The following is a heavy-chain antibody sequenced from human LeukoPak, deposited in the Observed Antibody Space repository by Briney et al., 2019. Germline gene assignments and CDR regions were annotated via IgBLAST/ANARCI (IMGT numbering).Heavy chain of an antibody. CDR2: ISHSGIIA. V-gene: IGHV3-23*01. CDR3: AEAVPTATHY. D-gene: IGHD2-15*01. Sequence: GGSLRLSCAASGFTFSTYDMSWVRQAPGKGLEWVSFISHSGIIANYADSVKGRFTISRDNSKNTLYLQMNSLRLEDTAVYYCAEAVPTATHYWGQGTLVTVSS. CDR1: GFTFSTYD. J-gene: IGHJ4*02.